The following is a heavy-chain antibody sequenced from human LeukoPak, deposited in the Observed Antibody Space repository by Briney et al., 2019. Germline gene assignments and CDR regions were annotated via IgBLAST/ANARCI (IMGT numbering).Heavy chain of an antibody. CDR3: ARDISADSSSWYDY. D-gene: IGHD6-13*01. CDR1: GVSISSYY. CDR2: IYTSGST. V-gene: IGHV4-59*01. Sequence: SETLSLTCTVSGVSISSYYWSWIRQPPGKGLEWIGYIYTSGSTNYNPSLKSRVTISVDTSKNQFSLKLSSVTAADTAVYYCARDISADSSSWYDYWGQGTLVTVSS. J-gene: IGHJ4*02.